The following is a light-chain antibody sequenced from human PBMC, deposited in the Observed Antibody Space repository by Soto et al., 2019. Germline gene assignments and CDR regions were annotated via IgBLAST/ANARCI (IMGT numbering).Light chain of an antibody. Sequence: QSLLTQPASVSGSPGQSITISCTGTSSDVGGYNFVTWYQQHPGEAPKLMIHDASGRASGVPNRFSGSKSGTTASLTISGLQAEDEADYYCCSYASSTSYVFGTGTKVTVL. V-gene: IGLV2-14*03. CDR1: SSDVGGYNF. J-gene: IGLJ1*01. CDR3: CSYASSTSYV. CDR2: DAS.